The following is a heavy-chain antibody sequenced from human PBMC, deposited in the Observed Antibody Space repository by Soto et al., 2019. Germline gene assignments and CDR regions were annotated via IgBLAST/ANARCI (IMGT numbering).Heavy chain of an antibody. J-gene: IGHJ5*02. CDR3: ARMEIYSSSWWGGFDP. V-gene: IGHV3-53*01. CDR2: IYSGGST. Sequence: GGSLRLSCAASGFTVSSNYMSWVRQAPGKGLEWVSVIYSGGSTYYADSVKGRFTISRDNSKNTLYLQMNSLRAEDTAVYYCARMEIYSSSWWGGFDPWGQGTLVTVSS. D-gene: IGHD6-13*01. CDR1: GFTVSSNY.